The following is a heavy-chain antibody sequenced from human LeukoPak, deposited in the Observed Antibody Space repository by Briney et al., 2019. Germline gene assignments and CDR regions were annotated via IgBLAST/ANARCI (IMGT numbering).Heavy chain of an antibody. Sequence: ASVKVSCKASGYTFTSYDINWVRQATGQGLEWMGWMNPNSGNTGYAQKFQGRVTITRNTSISTAYMELNSLRSEDTAVYYCARVDFWSGYRGGGYWGQGTLVTVSS. CDR1: GYTFTSYD. D-gene: IGHD3-3*01. CDR3: ARVDFWSGYRGGGY. CDR2: MNPNSGNT. J-gene: IGHJ4*02. V-gene: IGHV1-8*03.